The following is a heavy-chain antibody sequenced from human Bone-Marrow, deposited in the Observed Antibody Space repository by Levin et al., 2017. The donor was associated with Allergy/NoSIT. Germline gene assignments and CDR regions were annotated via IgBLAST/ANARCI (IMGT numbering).Heavy chain of an antibody. V-gene: IGHV3-11*01. CDR2: ISSSGHLP. Sequence: GGSLRLSCAASGFTFSDYYMSWIRQAPGKGLEWISYISSSGHLPYHVDSVKGRFTISRDNAKNTLYLQMTSLRAEDTAVYYCARDYNFWTGFSVFEYWGQGTLVTVSS. J-gene: IGHJ4*02. CDR3: ARDYNFWTGFSVFEY. CDR1: GFTFSDYY. D-gene: IGHD3/OR15-3a*01.